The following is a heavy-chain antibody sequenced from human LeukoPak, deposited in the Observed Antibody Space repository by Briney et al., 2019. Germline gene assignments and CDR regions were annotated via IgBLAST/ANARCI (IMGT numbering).Heavy chain of an antibody. CDR3: ARVYCTNGVCPFDY. Sequence: SETLPLTCTVYGGSISSYYWSWIRQPPGKGLQWIGYIYYSGSTNYNPSLKSRVTISVDTSKNQFSLKLSSVTAADTAVYYCARVYCTNGVCPFDYWGQGTLVTVSS. CDR2: IYYSGST. V-gene: IGHV4-59*01. J-gene: IGHJ4*02. CDR1: GGSISSYY. D-gene: IGHD2-8*01.